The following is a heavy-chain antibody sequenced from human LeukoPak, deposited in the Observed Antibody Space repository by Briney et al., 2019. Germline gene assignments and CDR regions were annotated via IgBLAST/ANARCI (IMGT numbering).Heavy chain of an antibody. J-gene: IGHJ6*02. CDR3: ARDVGRGDGMDV. Sequence: GGSLRLSCAASGFTFSTYSMNWVRQAPGKGLEWVSYISSSSDSIYYAGSVKGRFTISRDNAKNSLYLQMNSLRDEDTALYYCARDVGRGDGMDVWGQGTTVTVSS. D-gene: IGHD1-26*01. CDR1: GFTFSTYS. CDR2: ISSSSDSI. V-gene: IGHV3-48*02.